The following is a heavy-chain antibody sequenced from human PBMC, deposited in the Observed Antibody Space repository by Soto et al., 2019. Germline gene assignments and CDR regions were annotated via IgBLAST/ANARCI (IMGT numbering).Heavy chain of an antibody. Sequence: GGSLRLSCAASGFTFSSYGMHWVRQAPGKGLEWVAVIWYDGSNKYYADSVKGRFTISRDNSKNTLYLQMNSLRAEDTAVYYCARRELSGSPSEYYYYYGMDVWGQGTTVTVSS. CDR2: IWYDGSNK. V-gene: IGHV3-33*01. CDR1: GFTFSSYG. CDR3: ARRELSGSPSEYYYYYGMDV. J-gene: IGHJ6*02. D-gene: IGHD3-3*01.